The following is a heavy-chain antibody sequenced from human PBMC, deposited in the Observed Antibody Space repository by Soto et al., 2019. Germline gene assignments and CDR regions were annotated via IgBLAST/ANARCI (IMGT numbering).Heavy chain of an antibody. Sequence: PGGSLRLSCAASGFTFSSYAMSWVRQAPGKGLEWVSAISGSGGSTYYADSVKGRFTISRDNSKNTLYLQMNSLRAEDTAVYYCAKGPLGDFWSGYLDYYGMDVWGQGNTVTVSS. V-gene: IGHV3-23*01. D-gene: IGHD3-3*01. CDR3: AKGPLGDFWSGYLDYYGMDV. CDR1: GFTFSSYA. CDR2: ISGSGGST. J-gene: IGHJ6*02.